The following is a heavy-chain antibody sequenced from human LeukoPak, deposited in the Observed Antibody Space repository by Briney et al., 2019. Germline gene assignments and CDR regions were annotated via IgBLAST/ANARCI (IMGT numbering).Heavy chain of an antibody. CDR2: IWYDGSNK. CDR3: ARDYRGYSYGLDFDY. J-gene: IGHJ4*02. V-gene: IGHV3-33*01. D-gene: IGHD5-18*01. CDR1: GFTFSSYG. Sequence: GRSLRLSCAASGFTFSSYGMHWVRQAPGKGLEWVAVIWYDGSNKYYADSVKGRFTISRDNSKNTLYLQMNSLRAEDTAVYYCARDYRGYSYGLDFDYWGQGTLVTVSS.